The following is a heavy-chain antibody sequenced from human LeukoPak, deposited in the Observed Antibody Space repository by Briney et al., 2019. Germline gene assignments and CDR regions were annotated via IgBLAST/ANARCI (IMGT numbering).Heavy chain of an antibody. CDR2: IKSKTDGGTT. D-gene: IGHD2-2*01. Sequence: GGSLRLSCAASGFAFSNAWMSWVRQAPGKGLEWVGRIKSKTDGGTTDYAAPVKGRFTISRDDSKNTLYLQMNSLKTEDTAVYYCTTSQYQLPFSWFDPWGQGTLVTVSS. CDR1: GFAFSNAW. J-gene: IGHJ5*02. CDR3: TTSQYQLPFSWFDP. V-gene: IGHV3-15*01.